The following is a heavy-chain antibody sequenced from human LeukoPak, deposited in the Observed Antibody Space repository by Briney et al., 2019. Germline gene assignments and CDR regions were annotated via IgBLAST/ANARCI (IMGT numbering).Heavy chain of an antibody. Sequence: ASVNVSCKASVYTFTSYGISWVRQAPGQGLEWMGWISAYNGNTNYAQKLQGRVTMTTDTSTSTDYMELRSPRSDDTAVYYCARDRGWGNYYDSSGYYLSGPSYWGQGTLVTVSS. CDR1: VYTFTSYG. D-gene: IGHD3-22*01. V-gene: IGHV1-18*01. J-gene: IGHJ4*02. CDR3: ARDRGWGNYYDSSGYYLSGPSY. CDR2: ISAYNGNT.